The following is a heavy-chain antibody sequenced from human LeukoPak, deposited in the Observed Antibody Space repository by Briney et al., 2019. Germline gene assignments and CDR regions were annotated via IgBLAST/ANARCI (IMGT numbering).Heavy chain of an antibody. D-gene: IGHD5-24*01. V-gene: IGHV4-59*01. CDR2: IYYSGST. Sequence: PSETLSLTCTVSGDSISSYYWSWIRQPPGKGLEWIGHIYYSGSTNYNPSLKSRVTISVDTSKKQFSLKLSSVTAADTAVYYCARVRRDGYNSPDYWGQGTLVPVSS. CDR3: ARVRRDGYNSPDY. CDR1: GDSISSYY. J-gene: IGHJ4*02.